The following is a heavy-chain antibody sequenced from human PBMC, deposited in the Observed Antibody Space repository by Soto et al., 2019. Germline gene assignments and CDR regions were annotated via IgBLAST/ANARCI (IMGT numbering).Heavy chain of an antibody. Sequence: QVQLQESGPGLVKPSQTLSLTCTVSGGSISSDNYYWSWIRQHPGKGLEWIGYIYYSGSTYYNPSLNSRVTISVDTSKNQFSLKLSSVTAADTAVYYCARKATVTTCFDYWGQGTLVTVSS. CDR2: IYYSGST. D-gene: IGHD4-17*01. CDR1: GGSISSDNYY. J-gene: IGHJ4*02. V-gene: IGHV4-31*03. CDR3: ARKATVTTCFDY.